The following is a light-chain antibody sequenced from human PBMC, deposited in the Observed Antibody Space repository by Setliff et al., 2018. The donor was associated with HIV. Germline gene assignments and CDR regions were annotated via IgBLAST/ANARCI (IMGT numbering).Light chain of an antibody. CDR2: QAT. Sequence: QSALTQPASVSGSPGQSITISCTGTSSDVGRYNLVSWYQQHPGKAPKLMIYQATKRPSGVSNRFSGSKSGNTASLTVSGLQAEDEADYYCCSNTGSNTYVFGTGTKATVL. J-gene: IGLJ1*01. V-gene: IGLV2-23*01. CDR3: CSNTGSNTYV. CDR1: SSDVGRYNL.